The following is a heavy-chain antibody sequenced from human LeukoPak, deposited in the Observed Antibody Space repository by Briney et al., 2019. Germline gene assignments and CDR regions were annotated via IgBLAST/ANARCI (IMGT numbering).Heavy chain of an antibody. V-gene: IGHV3-53*01. Sequence: GGSLRLSCAASGXTVSSNYMSWVRQAPGKGLESVSVIYSGGSTYYADSVKGRFTISRDDAKNSLYLQMNSLRAEDTAVYYCARDHYYDSSGYSYGMDVWGQGTTVTVSS. J-gene: IGHJ6*02. CDR2: IYSGGST. CDR1: GXTVSSNY. CDR3: ARDHYYDSSGYSYGMDV. D-gene: IGHD3-22*01.